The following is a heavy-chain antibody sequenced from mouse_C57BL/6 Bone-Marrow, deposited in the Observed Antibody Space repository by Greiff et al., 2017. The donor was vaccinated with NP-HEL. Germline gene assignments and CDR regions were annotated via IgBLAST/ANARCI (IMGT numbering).Heavy chain of an antibody. CDR3: ARNDYYGSSSAWFAY. CDR1: GFTFSDYG. V-gene: IGHV5-17*01. CDR2: ISSGSSTI. Sequence: EVMLVESGGDLVKPGGSLKLSCAASGFTFSDYGMHWVRQAPEKGLEWVAYISSGSSTIYYADTVKGRFTISRDNAKNTLFLQMTSLRSEDTAMYYCARNDYYGSSSAWFAYWGQGTLVTVSA. D-gene: IGHD1-1*01. J-gene: IGHJ3*01.